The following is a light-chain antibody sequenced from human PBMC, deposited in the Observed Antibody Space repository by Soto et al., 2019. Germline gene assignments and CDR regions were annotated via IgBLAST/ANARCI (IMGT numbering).Light chain of an antibody. Sequence: QSALTQPPSVSGAPGQRVTISCTGSSSNIGADYDVHWYQQLPGTAPKLLIYGNSNRPSGVPDRFSGSKSGTSASLAITGLQAEDEADYYCQSYDSSLSAVVFGGGIKVTVL. J-gene: IGLJ3*02. CDR2: GNS. V-gene: IGLV1-40*01. CDR3: QSYDSSLSAVV. CDR1: SSNIGADYD.